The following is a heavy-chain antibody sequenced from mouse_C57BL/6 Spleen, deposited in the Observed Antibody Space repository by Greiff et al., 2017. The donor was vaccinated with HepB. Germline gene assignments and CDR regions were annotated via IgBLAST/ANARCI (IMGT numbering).Heavy chain of an antibody. CDR2: IYPGSGST. Sequence: QVQLQQPGAELVKPGASVKMSCKASGYTFTSYWITWVKQRPGQGLEWIGDIYPGSGSTNYNEKFKSKATLTVDTSSSTAYMQLSSLTSEDSAVYYCARLDGYYAYWYFDVWGTGTTVTVSS. D-gene: IGHD2-3*01. CDR3: ARLDGYYAYWYFDV. V-gene: IGHV1-55*01. J-gene: IGHJ1*03. CDR1: GYTFTSYW.